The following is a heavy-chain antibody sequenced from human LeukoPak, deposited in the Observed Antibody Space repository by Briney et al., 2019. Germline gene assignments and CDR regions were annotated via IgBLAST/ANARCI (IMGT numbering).Heavy chain of an antibody. D-gene: IGHD3-22*01. J-gene: IGHJ4*02. Sequence: ASVKVSCKASGYTFTSYGISWVRQAPGQGLEWMGWISAYNGNTNYAQKLQGRVTMTTDTSTSTAYMEPRSLRSDDTAVYYCARDALDYYDSSGVDYWGQGTLVTVSS. V-gene: IGHV1-18*01. CDR2: ISAYNGNT. CDR3: ARDALDYYDSSGVDY. CDR1: GYTFTSYG.